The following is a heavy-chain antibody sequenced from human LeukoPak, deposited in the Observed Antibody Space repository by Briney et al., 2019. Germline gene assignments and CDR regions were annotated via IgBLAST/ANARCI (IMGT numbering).Heavy chain of an antibody. CDR1: GYTFTSYY. V-gene: IGHV1-46*01. CDR2: INPRGGST. Sequence: ASVKVSCKASGYTFTSYYMHWVRQAPGQGLEWMGIINPRGGSTSYAQKFQGRVTMTRDMSTSTVYMELSSLRSEDTAVYYCARGAHIAAAGINWFDPLGQGTLVTVSS. D-gene: IGHD6-13*01. CDR3: ARGAHIAAAGINWFDP. J-gene: IGHJ5*02.